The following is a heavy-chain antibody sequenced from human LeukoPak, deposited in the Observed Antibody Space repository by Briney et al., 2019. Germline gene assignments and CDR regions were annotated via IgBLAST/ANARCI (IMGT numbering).Heavy chain of an antibody. J-gene: IGHJ4*02. CDR3: TKDLGSVGGNYYDSHFDY. CDR2: ISSSSSTI. D-gene: IGHD3-22*01. Sequence: GGSLRLSCVASGFTFSSYSMNWVRQAPGKGLEWVSYISSSSSTIYYADSVKGHFTISRDNSKNTLYLQMNSLRAEDTAVYYCTKDLGSVGGNYYDSHFDYWGQGSLVTVSS. CDR1: GFTFSSYS. V-gene: IGHV3-48*01.